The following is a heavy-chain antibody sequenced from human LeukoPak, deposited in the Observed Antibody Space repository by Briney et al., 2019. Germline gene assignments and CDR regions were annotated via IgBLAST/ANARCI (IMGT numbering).Heavy chain of an antibody. CDR2: IYGGGTT. CDR3: AKDLGYSSGWYPPIDY. J-gene: IGHJ4*02. CDR1: GVTVSRNY. D-gene: IGHD6-19*01. Sequence: GGSLRLSCAASGVTVSRNYMTWVRQAPGKGLKWVSIIYGGGTTDYADSVKGRFTISRDNSKNTLYLQMNSLRAEDTAVYYCAKDLGYSSGWYPPIDYWGQGTLVTVSS. V-gene: IGHV3-53*01.